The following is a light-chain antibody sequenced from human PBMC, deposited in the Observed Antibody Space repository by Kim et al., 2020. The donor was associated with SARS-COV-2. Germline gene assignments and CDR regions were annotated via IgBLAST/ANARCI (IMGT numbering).Light chain of an antibody. Sequence: SPGKTTTPSGRARHVVSSSYFAWYQQKPGQAPRLLIYGATSRAAGIPDRFSGSGSGTDFTLAIGRLEPEDFAVYYCQQYGISPLTFGGGTKVDIK. J-gene: IGKJ4*01. CDR1: HVVSSSY. CDR3: QQYGISPLT. CDR2: GAT. V-gene: IGKV3-20*01.